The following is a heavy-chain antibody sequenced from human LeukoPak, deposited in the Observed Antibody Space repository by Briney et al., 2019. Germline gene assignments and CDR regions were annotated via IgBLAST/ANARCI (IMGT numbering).Heavy chain of an antibody. CDR2: IYYSGTT. CDR3: ARRLSTRSYYLDD. J-gene: IGHJ4*02. V-gene: IGHV4-39*01. Sequence: SETLSLTCTVSGGSISSGDYYWSWIRQPPGKGLEWIGDIYYSGTTNYNPSLKSRVTMSVDTSKNQFSLKLNSATAADTAVYYCARRLSTRSYYLDDWGQGTLVTVSS. D-gene: IGHD1-26*01. CDR1: GGSISSGDYY.